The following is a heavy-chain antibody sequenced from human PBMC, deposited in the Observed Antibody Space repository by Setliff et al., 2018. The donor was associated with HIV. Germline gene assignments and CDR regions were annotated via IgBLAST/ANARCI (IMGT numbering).Heavy chain of an antibody. D-gene: IGHD2-15*01. CDR2: IKTRADGGAA. Sequence: GGSLRLSCATSGFNFVNAWMSWVRQAPGKGLECLGRIKTRADGGAADSAEPVKGRFTISRDDSKSTLYLQMNSLKTEDTAVYYCAKQHCAGGSCYDAYWGRGTLVTVSS. J-gene: IGHJ4*02. CDR1: GFNFVNAW. CDR3: AKQHCAGGSCYDAY. V-gene: IGHV3-15*01.